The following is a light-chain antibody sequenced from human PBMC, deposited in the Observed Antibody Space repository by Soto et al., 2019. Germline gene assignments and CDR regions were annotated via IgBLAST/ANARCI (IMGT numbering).Light chain of an antibody. V-gene: IGKV3-20*01. Sequence: EIVLTQSPGTLSLSPGERATLSCRASQSVSSSFLAWYQQKPGQAPRLLIYGASSRATGIPDRFSGSGSGKDFTLTISRLEPEYFAVYYCQQYGSSPDTFGQGTKLEIK. CDR2: GAS. CDR3: QQYGSSPDT. CDR1: QSVSSSF. J-gene: IGKJ2*01.